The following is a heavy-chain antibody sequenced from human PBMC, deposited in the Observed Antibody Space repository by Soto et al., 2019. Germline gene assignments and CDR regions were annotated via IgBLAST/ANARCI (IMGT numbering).Heavy chain of an antibody. CDR1: GDSVSSNSAG. CDR2: TYYRSKWNN. V-gene: IGHV6-1*01. J-gene: IGHJ6*02. Sequence: SQTLSLTCVISGDSVSSNSAGWNWIRQSPSRGLEWLGRTYYRSKWNNDYALSVKSRITINPDTSKNQFSLHLYSVTPEDTAVYYCTGITWFRGMDVWGQGTPVTVSS. D-gene: IGHD3-10*01. CDR3: TGITWFRGMDV.